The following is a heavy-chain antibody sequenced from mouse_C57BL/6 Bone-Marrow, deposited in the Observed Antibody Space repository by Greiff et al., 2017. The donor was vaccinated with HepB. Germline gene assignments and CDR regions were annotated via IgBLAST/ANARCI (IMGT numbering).Heavy chain of an antibody. D-gene: IGHD1-1*01. CDR3: ARGDPAYYYGSSHWYFDV. CDR2: ISYSGST. CDR1: GYSITSDY. J-gene: IGHJ1*03. V-gene: IGHV3-8*01. Sequence: VQLKESGPGLAKPSQTLSLTCSVTGYSITSDYWNWIRKFPGNKLEYMGYISYSGSTYYNPSLKSRISITRDTSKNQYYLQLNSVTTEDTATYYCARGDPAYYYGSSHWYFDVWGTGTTVTVSS.